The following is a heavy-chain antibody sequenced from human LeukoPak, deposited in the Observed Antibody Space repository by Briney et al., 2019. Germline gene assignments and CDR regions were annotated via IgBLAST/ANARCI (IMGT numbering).Heavy chain of an antibody. Sequence: SETLSLTCTVSGGSISSYYWSWIRQPPGKGLEWIGYIYYSGSTNYNPSLKSRVTISVDTSKNQFSLKLSSVTAADPAVYYCARDGGGYYGSGSYQSWGQGTLVTVSS. D-gene: IGHD3-10*01. CDR1: GGSISSYY. J-gene: IGHJ5*02. CDR3: ARDGGGYYGSGSYQS. V-gene: IGHV4-59*12. CDR2: IYYSGST.